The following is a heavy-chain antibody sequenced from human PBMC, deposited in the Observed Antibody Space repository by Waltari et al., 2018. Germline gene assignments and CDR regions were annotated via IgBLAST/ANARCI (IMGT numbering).Heavy chain of an antibody. J-gene: IGHJ4*02. D-gene: IGHD6-13*01. Sequence: EVQVVESGGGLVKPGGSRRLDWAAHGCPVRSPWMTWVRQAPGKGLEWVANIKTDGSETYYVDSVKGRFTISRDNTKNSLYLQMSSLRAEDTAVYYCAIGGVETSWYWRYWGQGTLVTVSS. V-gene: IGHV3-7*01. CDR2: IKTDGSET. CDR3: AIGGVETSWYWRY. CDR1: GCPVRSPW.